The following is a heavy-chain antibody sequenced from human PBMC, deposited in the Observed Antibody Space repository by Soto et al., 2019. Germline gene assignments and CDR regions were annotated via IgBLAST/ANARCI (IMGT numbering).Heavy chain of an antibody. D-gene: IGHD6-13*01. CDR2: ISSSAGTT. Sequence: GGSLRLSYTSSGFTFSSFAMSWVRQAPGKGLEWVSAISSSAGTTYYADSVNGRFTISRDNSKNTLYLQMNSLSAEDTAIYYCAKDQGSSWYEIDYWGQGTLVTVSS. J-gene: IGHJ4*01. CDR3: AKDQGSSWYEIDY. V-gene: IGHV3-23*01. CDR1: GFTFSSFA.